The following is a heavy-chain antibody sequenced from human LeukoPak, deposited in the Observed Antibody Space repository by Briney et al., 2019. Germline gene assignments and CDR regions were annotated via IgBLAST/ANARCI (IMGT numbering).Heavy chain of an antibody. Sequence: PGGSLRLSCAASGFTSSSYWLSWVRQAPGKGLEWVSAIGNVDRDTYYADSVKGRFTISRDSSKNTLYLQMNSLTAEDTAVYYCAKDILRWSFDYWGQGTLVTVSS. CDR3: AKDILRWSFDY. CDR2: IGNVDRDT. CDR1: GFTSSSYW. V-gene: IGHV3-23*01. D-gene: IGHD4-23*01. J-gene: IGHJ4*02.